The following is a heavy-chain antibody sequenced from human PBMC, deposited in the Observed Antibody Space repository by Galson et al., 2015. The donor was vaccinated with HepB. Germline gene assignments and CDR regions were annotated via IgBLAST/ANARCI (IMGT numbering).Heavy chain of an antibody. Sequence: SVKVSCKASGGTFSSYAISWVRQAPGQGLEWMGGIIPIFGTANYAQKFQGRVTITRDTSASTAYMELSSLRSEDTAVYYCARGPRFLEWLFPVGDYYYYMDVWGKGTTVTVSS. CDR1: GGTFSSYA. CDR2: IIPIFGTA. J-gene: IGHJ6*03. V-gene: IGHV1-69*05. D-gene: IGHD3-3*01. CDR3: ARGPRFLEWLFPVGDYYYYMDV.